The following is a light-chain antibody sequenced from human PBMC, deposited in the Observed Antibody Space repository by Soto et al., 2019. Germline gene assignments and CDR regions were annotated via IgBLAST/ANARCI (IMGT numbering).Light chain of an antibody. V-gene: IGLV2-14*02. CDR2: EGT. Sequence: QSALTQPASVSGFLGQSITMSCTGSSSDVGTFNLVSWFQQHPGKAPKLLIFEGTKRPSGIPDRFSGSKSGTSATLGITGLQTGDEGDYYCGTWDSSLAVFFVFGTGTKVTVL. CDR3: GTWDSSLAVFFV. CDR1: SSDVGTFNL. J-gene: IGLJ1*01.